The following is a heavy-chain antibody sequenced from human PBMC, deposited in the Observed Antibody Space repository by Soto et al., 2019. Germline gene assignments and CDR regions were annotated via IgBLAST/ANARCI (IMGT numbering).Heavy chain of an antibody. Sequence: QVQLVQSGAEVKKPGASVKVSCKASGYTFTSYAMHWVRQAPGQRLEWMGWINAGNGNTKYSQKFQGRVTITRDTSASTAFMELSSLRSDDTAVYYCAIDVAAAGLDYWGQGTLVTVSS. CDR3: AIDVAAAGLDY. D-gene: IGHD6-13*01. CDR1: GYTFTSYA. V-gene: IGHV1-3*01. J-gene: IGHJ4*02. CDR2: INAGNGNT.